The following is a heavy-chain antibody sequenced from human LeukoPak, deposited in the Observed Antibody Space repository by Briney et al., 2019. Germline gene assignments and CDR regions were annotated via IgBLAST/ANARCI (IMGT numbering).Heavy chain of an antibody. J-gene: IGHJ4*02. CDR3: AKDHARYYYTSERYFDY. V-gene: IGHV3-30*18. D-gene: IGHD3-10*01. Sequence: GSLRLSCAASGFSFGSYAMHWVRQAPGKGLERVAVISYDGSNKYYADSVKGRFTISRDNSKNVLYLQISSLRAEDTAVYYCAKDHARYYYTSERYFDYWGQGTLVTVSS. CDR2: ISYDGSNK. CDR1: GFSFGSYA.